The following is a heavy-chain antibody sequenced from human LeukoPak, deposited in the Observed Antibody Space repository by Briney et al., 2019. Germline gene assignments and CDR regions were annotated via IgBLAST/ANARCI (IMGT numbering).Heavy chain of an antibody. CDR1: GFTFSSYA. CDR3: AKDLSRITIFGVVLRYYYMDV. J-gene: IGHJ6*03. CDR2: ISGSGGST. D-gene: IGHD3-3*01. V-gene: IGHV3-23*01. Sequence: GGSLRLSCAASGFTFSSYAMSWVRQAPGKGLEWVSAISGSGGSTYYADSVKGRFTISRDNSKNTLYLQMSSLRAEDTAVYYCAKDLSRITIFGVVLRYYYMDVWGKGTTVTVSS.